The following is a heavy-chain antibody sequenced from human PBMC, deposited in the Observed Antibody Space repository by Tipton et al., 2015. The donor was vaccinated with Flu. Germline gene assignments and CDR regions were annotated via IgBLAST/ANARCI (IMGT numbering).Heavy chain of an antibody. Sequence: QSEPEVKKPGASVKVSCKASGYNFNNYGVTWVRQAPGQGLEWVGWISGDSGNTKYVETLQGRLTLTTDTSTNTAHMELRSLRSDDTAVYFCGRGGLRYFDYLLFYWGQGTLVTVSS. CDR1: GYNFNNYG. CDR2: ISGDSGNT. D-gene: IGHD3-9*01. CDR3: GRGGLRYFDYLLFY. J-gene: IGHJ4*02. V-gene: IGHV1-18*01.